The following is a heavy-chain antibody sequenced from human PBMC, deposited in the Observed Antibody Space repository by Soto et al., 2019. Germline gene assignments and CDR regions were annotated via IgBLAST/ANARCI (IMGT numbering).Heavy chain of an antibody. V-gene: IGHV1-18*01. Sequence: GASVKVSCKASGYTFTSYGISWVRQAPGQGLEWMGWISAYNGNTNYAQKLQGRVTMTTDTSTSTAYMELRSLRSDDTAVYYCARVPPDIVVVPAAPRGANWFDPWGQGTLVTVSS. D-gene: IGHD2-2*01. J-gene: IGHJ5*02. CDR3: ARVPPDIVVVPAAPRGANWFDP. CDR2: ISAYNGNT. CDR1: GYTFTSYG.